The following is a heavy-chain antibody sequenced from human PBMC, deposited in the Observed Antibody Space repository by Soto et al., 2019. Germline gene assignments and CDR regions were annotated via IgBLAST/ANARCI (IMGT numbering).Heavy chain of an antibody. CDR1: GGSVSSGSYY. D-gene: IGHD5-18*01. V-gene: IGHV4-61*01. CDR2: IYYSGST. CDR3: ARVIARYSYGFWWFDP. J-gene: IGHJ5*02. Sequence: SETLSLTCTGSGGSVSSGSYYWSWIRQPPGKGLEWIGYIYYSGSTNYNPSLKSRVTISVDTSKNQFSLKLSSVTAADTAVYYCARVIARYSYGFWWFDPWGQGTLVTVSS.